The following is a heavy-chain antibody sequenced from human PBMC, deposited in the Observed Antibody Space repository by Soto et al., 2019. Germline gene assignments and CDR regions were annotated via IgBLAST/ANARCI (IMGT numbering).Heavy chain of an antibody. CDR3: AKEGGGVVPFDF. Sequence: QVQLVESGGGVVQPGRSLRLSCAASGFTFSGYGMHWVRQAPGKGLEWVAVVSYDGSNKYYADSVKGRFTISRDNSKNTLYLQIDSLRAEGTAVYYCAKEGGGVVPFDFWGQGTLVIVSS. V-gene: IGHV3-30*18. D-gene: IGHD2-8*01. CDR1: GFTFSGYG. J-gene: IGHJ4*02. CDR2: VSYDGSNK.